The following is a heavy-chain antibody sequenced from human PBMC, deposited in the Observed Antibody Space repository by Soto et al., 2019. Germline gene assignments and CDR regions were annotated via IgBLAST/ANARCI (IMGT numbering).Heavy chain of an antibody. D-gene: IGHD3-3*01. CDR1: GFTFSSYW. CDR2: INSDGSST. CDR3: ARGGGRWSGYYRGMDV. V-gene: IGHV3-74*01. Sequence: PGGSLRLSCAASGFTFSSYWMHWVRQAPGKGLVWVSRINSDGSSTSYADSVKGRFTISRDNAKNTLYLQMNSLRAEDTAVYYCARGGGRWSGYYRGMDVWGQGTTVTVSS. J-gene: IGHJ6*02.